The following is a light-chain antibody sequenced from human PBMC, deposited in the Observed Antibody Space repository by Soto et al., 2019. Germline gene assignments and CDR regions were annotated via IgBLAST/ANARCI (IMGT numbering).Light chain of an antibody. CDR1: QSISSY. J-gene: IGKJ1*01. Sequence: IQMTQSPSSLSASVGDGVAITCRASQSISSYVSWYQQKPGNAPXXLIYAASRLQSGVPSRFSDSRSGTDFTLAISSMPPEDFATYDCQPSYSRVTFGQGTKVDIK. CDR3: QPSYSRVT. CDR2: AAS. V-gene: IGKV1-39*01.